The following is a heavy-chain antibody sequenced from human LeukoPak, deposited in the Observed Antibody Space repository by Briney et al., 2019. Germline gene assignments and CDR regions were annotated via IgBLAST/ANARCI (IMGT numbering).Heavy chain of an antibody. J-gene: IGHJ3*02. CDR1: GFTFSNAW. D-gene: IGHD3-22*01. CDR2: IKSKTDGGTT. V-gene: IGHV3-15*01. CDR3: TTRMIVVVRSEDAFDI. Sequence: GGSLRLSCAASGFTFSNAWMSWVRQAPGKGLEWVGRIKSKTDGGTTDYAAPVKGRFTISRDDSKNTLYLQMNSLKTEDTAVYYCTTRMIVVVRSEDAFDIWGQGTMVTVSS.